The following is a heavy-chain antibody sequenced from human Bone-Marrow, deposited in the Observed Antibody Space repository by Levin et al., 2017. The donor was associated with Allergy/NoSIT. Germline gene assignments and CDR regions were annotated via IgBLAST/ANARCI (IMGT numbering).Heavy chain of an antibody. CDR1: GGSISAGYYY. J-gene: IGHJ4*01. Sequence: SETLSLTCTVSGGSISAGYYYWSWIRQPPGKGLQWVGYIYHSANSYYNPSLKSRLAMSIDTSNNQFSLTLRSVTAADTAMYFCGRVRMAHEAHFDYWGQGILVTVSS. CDR2: IYHSANS. CDR3: GRVRMAHEAHFDY. D-gene: IGHD5-24*01. V-gene: IGHV4-30-4*01.